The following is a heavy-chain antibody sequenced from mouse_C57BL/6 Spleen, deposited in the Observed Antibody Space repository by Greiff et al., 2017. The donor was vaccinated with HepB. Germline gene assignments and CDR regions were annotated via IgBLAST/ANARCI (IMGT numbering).Heavy chain of an antibody. CDR2: IDPSDSYT. V-gene: IGHV1-69*01. Sequence: QVQLQQPGAELVMPGASVKLSCKASGYTFTSYWMHWVKQRPGQGLEWIGEIDPSDSYTNYNQKFKGKSTLTVDKSSSTAYMQLSSLTSEDSAVYYCARGGGSTMVKMDYWGQGTSVTVSS. CDR1: GYTFTSYW. J-gene: IGHJ4*01. CDR3: ARGGGSTMVKMDY. D-gene: IGHD2-2*01.